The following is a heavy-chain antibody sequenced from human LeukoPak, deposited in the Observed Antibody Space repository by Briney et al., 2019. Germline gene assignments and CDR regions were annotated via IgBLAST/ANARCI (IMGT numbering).Heavy chain of an antibody. CDR3: ARDSIAVVDAFDI. V-gene: IGHV3-30-3*01. CDR1: GFTFSSYA. CDR2: ISYDGSNK. D-gene: IGHD6-19*01. Sequence: GGSLRLSCAASGFTFSSYAMHWVRQAPGKGLEWVAVISYDGSNKYHADSVKGRFTISRDNSKNTLYLQMNSLRAEDTAVYYCARDSIAVVDAFDIWGQGTMVTVSS. J-gene: IGHJ3*02.